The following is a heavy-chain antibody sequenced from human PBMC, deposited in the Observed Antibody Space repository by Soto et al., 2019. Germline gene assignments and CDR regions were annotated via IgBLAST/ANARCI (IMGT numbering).Heavy chain of an antibody. CDR3: AKNLPRKGRFDY. V-gene: IGHV4-39*01. CDR1: GASITSTTYF. Sequence: SETLSLTCSLSGASITSTTYFWAWIRKTPGKGLEWIGSIYYIGKTHYNPSLKSRATISVDRSRNQFSLEVKSVTAADTAVYYCAKNLPRKGRFDYWGQGTVVTVSS. J-gene: IGHJ4*02. CDR2: IYYIGKT.